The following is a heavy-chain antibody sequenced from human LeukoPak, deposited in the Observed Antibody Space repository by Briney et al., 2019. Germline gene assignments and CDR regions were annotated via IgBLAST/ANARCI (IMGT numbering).Heavy chain of an antibody. CDR3: AQGGYFAFDM. CDR2: TSRSSGA. CDR1: GFTFSAYD. V-gene: IGHV3-23*01. J-gene: IGHJ3*02. Sequence: PGGSLRLSCVGSGFTFSAYDMQWVRQAPGKGLEWVSGTSRSSGAHYTDSVKGRFTISRGNSKDTLYLQMDSLRAEDTAVYYCAQGGYFAFDMWGQGTMVTVSS. D-gene: IGHD2-2*03.